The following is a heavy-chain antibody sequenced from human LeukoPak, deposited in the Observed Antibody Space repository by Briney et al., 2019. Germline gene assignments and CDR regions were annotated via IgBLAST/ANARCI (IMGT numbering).Heavy chain of an antibody. V-gene: IGHV1-3*01. CDR2: INAGNGNT. J-gene: IGHJ5*02. Sequence: ASVKVSCKASGYTFTSYAMHWVRQAPGQRLEWMGWINAGNGNTKYSQKFQGRVTITRDTSASTAYMELSSLRSEDTAVYYCARVPTIVVVTGWFDPWGQGTLVTVSS. CDR1: GYTFTSYA. D-gene: IGHD2-21*02. CDR3: ARVPTIVVVTGWFDP.